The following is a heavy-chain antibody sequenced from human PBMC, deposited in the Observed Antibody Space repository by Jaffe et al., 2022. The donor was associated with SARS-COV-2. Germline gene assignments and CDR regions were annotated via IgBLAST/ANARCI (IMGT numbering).Heavy chain of an antibody. J-gene: IGHJ4*02. CDR1: GFTFSSYS. CDR3: ARSSMVAMYYFDY. D-gene: IGHD2-15*01. CDR2: ISSSSSYI. Sequence: EVQLVESGGGLVKPGGSLRLSCAASGFTFSSYSMNWVRQAPGKGLEWVSSISSSSSYIYYADSVKGRFTISRDNAKNSLYLQMNSLRAEDTAVYYCARSSMVAMYYFDYWGQGTLVTVSS. V-gene: IGHV3-21*01.